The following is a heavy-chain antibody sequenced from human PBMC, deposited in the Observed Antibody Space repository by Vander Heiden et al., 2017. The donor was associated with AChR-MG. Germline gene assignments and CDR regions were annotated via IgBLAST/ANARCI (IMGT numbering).Heavy chain of an antibody. D-gene: IGHD6-13*01. CDR3: ARDRLIAAGEGYYYGMDV. Sequence: QVQLQESGPGLVKPSETLSLTCTVSGGSISSYYWSWLRQPPGKGLEWIGDSYYGGSTNYNPSLSRRVTISVDTSKNQFSLKLSSVTAAETAVYYCARDRLIAAGEGYYYGMDVWGQGTTVTVSS. J-gene: IGHJ6*02. V-gene: IGHV4-59*01. CDR2: SYYGGST. CDR1: GGSISSYY.